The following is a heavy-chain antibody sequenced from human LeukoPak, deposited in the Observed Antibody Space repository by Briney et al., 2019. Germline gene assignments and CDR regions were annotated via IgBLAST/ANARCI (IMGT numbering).Heavy chain of an antibody. CDR3: ASNIKYSSSWYYYYMDV. V-gene: IGHV1-69*01. CDR1: GGTFSSYA. J-gene: IGHJ6*03. D-gene: IGHD6-13*01. CDR2: IIPIFGTA. Sequence: ASVKVSCKASGGTFSSYAISWVRQAPGQGLEWMGGIIPIFGTANYAQKFQGRVTITADESTSTAYMELSSLRSGDTAVYYCASNIKYSSSWYYYYMDVWGKGTTVTVSS.